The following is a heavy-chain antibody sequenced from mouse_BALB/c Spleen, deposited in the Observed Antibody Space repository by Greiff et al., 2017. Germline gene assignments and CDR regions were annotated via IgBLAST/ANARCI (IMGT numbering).Heavy chain of an antibody. Sequence: EVKLVESGGGLVKPGGSLKLSCAASGFTFSDYYMYWVRQTPEKRLEWVATISDGGSYTYYPDSVKGRFTISRDNAKNNLYLQMSSLKSEDTAMYYCASYYRYDGAYWGQGTLVTVSA. D-gene: IGHD2-14*01. CDR2: ISDGGSYT. CDR3: ASYYRYDGAY. CDR1: GFTFSDYY. J-gene: IGHJ3*01. V-gene: IGHV5-4*02.